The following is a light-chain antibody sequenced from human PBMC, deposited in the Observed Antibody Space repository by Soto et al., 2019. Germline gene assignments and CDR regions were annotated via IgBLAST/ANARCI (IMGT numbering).Light chain of an antibody. CDR1: QSISSS. CDR3: QQHNSYPYF. J-gene: IGKJ2*01. CDR2: KAS. V-gene: IGKV1-5*03. Sequence: DIQMTQSPSTLSASIGDRVTISCPASQSISSSMAWSQQIPGKAPKLLIYKASTLEGGDPSRFSSRGSCTKFTLTISSLQPDDFPTYYCQQHNSYPYFFGQGPKLEIK.